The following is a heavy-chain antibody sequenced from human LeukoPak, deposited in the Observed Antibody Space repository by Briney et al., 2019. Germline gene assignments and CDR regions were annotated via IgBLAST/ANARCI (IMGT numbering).Heavy chain of an antibody. Sequence: SETLSLTCTVSGYSISSGYYWGWIRQPPGKGLEWIGEINHSGSTNYNPSLKSRVTISVDTSKNQFSLKLSSVTAADTAVYYCARHDYGGNSGTRYWGQGTLVTVSS. V-gene: IGHV4-38-2*02. CDR1: GYSISSGYY. J-gene: IGHJ4*02. D-gene: IGHD4-23*01. CDR2: INHSGST. CDR3: ARHDYGGNSGTRY.